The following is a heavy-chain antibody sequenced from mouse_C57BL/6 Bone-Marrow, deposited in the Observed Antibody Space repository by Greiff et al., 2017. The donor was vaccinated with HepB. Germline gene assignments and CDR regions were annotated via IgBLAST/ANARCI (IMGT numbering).Heavy chain of an antibody. V-gene: IGHV1-61*01. Sequence: QVQLQQPGAELVRPGSSVKLSCKASGYTFTSYWMDWVKQRPGQGLEWIGNIYPSDSETHYNQKFKDKDTLTVDKSSSTAYMQLSSLTSEDSAVYYCASGDYYSWFAYWGQGTLVTVSA. CDR2: IYPSDSET. J-gene: IGHJ3*01. D-gene: IGHD1-1*01. CDR3: ASGDYYSWFAY. CDR1: GYTFTSYW.